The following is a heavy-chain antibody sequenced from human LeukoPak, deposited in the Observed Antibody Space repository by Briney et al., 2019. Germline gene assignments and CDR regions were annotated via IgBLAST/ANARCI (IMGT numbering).Heavy chain of an antibody. CDR1: GYSIRNGDY. CDR2: MYIIVSI. Sequence: SETLSLTCVVSGYSIRNGDYWGWIRQSPGKGLEWIASMYIIVSIHYNPSLKSRVTILVDTSKNEFSLKMRSVTAADTAVYYCARNSSSGFFDYWGQGTLAT. D-gene: IGHD6-6*01. J-gene: IGHJ4*02. V-gene: IGHV4-38-2*01. CDR3: ARNSSSGFFDY.